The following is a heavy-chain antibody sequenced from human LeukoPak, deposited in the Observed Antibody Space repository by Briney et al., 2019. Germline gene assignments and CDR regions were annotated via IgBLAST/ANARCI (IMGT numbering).Heavy chain of an antibody. Sequence: SETLSLTCAVSGVSFDDYYWSWVRQTPGKGLEWIGEINHSGYTNDSPSLKSRVTLSIDTSRKQFSLNLRSVTVADTGIYYCTRMTAGHDYWGQGTLVTVPS. CDR1: GVSFDDYY. J-gene: IGHJ4*02. V-gene: IGHV4-34*01. CDR2: INHSGYT. CDR3: TRMTAGHDY. D-gene: IGHD2-21*02.